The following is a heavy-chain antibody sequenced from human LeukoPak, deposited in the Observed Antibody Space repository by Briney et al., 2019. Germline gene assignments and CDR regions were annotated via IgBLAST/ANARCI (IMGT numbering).Heavy chain of an antibody. Sequence: GGSLRLSCEASGFAFNTFGMYWIRQAPGKGLEWVAYMRYDGGNEQYADSVKGRFTISRDNSKNTLYLQMNSLRAEDTAVYYCARDIGYCSGGSCYSDAFDIWGQGTMVTVSS. V-gene: IGHV3-33*07. CDR1: GFAFNTFG. D-gene: IGHD2-15*01. CDR3: ARDIGYCSGGSCYSDAFDI. CDR2: MRYDGGNE. J-gene: IGHJ3*02.